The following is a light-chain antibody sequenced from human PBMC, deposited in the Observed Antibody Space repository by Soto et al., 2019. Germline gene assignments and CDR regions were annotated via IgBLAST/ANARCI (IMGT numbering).Light chain of an antibody. CDR1: QSISSW. CDR2: DAS. V-gene: IGKV1-5*01. CDR3: QQYNSYWT. J-gene: IGKJ2*01. Sequence: DIQMTQSPSTLSASVGDRVTITCRASQSISSWLAWYQQKPGKAPKLLIYDASSLESGVPSRFSGSVSGTEFTLTISSLQPDDFATYYCQQYNSYWTFGQGTKLEIK.